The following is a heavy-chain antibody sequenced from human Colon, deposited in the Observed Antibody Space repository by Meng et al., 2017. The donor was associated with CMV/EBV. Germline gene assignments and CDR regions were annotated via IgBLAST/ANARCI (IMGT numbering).Heavy chain of an antibody. V-gene: IGHV2-5*01. CDR3: AHAGRGYSGYAIGY. D-gene: IGHD5-12*01. CDR2: IYWNDDK. Sequence: GFSLSTSGVGVGWIRQPPGKALEWLALIYWNDDKRYSPSLKSRLTITKDTSKNQVVLTMTNMDPVDTATYYCAHAGRGYSGYAIGYWGQGTLVTVSS. CDR1: GFSLSTSGVG. J-gene: IGHJ4*02.